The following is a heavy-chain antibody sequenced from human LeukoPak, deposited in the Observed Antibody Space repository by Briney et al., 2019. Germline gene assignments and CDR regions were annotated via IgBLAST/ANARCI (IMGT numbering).Heavy chain of an antibody. J-gene: IGHJ4*02. CDR2: IKQDGSEK. Sequence: GGSLRLSCAASGFTFSSYWMSWVRQAPGKGLEWVANIKQDGSEKYYLDSVKGRFTISRDNAKNSLYLQMNSLRAEDTAVYYCARKSYYDSSGYYPEAFDYWAREPWSPSPQ. CDR1: GFTFSSYW. D-gene: IGHD3-22*01. V-gene: IGHV3-7*03. CDR3: ARKSYYDSSGYYPEAFDY.